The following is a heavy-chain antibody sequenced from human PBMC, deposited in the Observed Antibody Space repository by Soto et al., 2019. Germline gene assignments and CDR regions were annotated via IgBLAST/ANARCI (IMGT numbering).Heavy chain of an antibody. J-gene: IGHJ4*02. CDR3: ARDRYAYGSGSYYLL. Sequence: QVQLVQSGAKVKKPGASVKVSCKASGYTFTSYAMHWVRQAPGQRLEWMGWINAGNGNTKYSQKFQGRVTITRDTSASTAYMELSSLRSEDTAVYYCARDRYAYGSGSYYLLWGQGTLVTVSS. CDR1: GYTFTSYA. CDR2: INAGNGNT. V-gene: IGHV1-3*01. D-gene: IGHD3-10*01.